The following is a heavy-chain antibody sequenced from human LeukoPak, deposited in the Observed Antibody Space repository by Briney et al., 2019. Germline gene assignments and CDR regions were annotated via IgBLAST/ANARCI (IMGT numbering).Heavy chain of an antibody. CDR1: GYTFTSYY. D-gene: IGHD3-9*01. Sequence: ASVKVSCKASGYTFTSYYMHWVRQAPGQGLEWMGWINPNSGGTNYAQKFQGRVTMTRDTSISTAYMELSRLRSDDTAVYYCARGGYYNILTGYETADAFDIWGQGTMVTVSP. CDR2: INPNSGGT. V-gene: IGHV1-2*02. CDR3: ARGGYYNILTGYETADAFDI. J-gene: IGHJ3*02.